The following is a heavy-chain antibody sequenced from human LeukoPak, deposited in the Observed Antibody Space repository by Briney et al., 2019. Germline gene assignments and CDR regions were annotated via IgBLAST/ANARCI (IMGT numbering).Heavy chain of an antibody. Sequence: PGGSLRLSCAASGFTFSSYSMNWVRQAPGKGLEWVSCISSSSSYIYYADSVKGRFTISRDNAKNSLYLQMNSLRAEDTAVYYCARPLAIDKITVDSQPAFDYWGQGTLVTVPS. V-gene: IGHV3-21*01. J-gene: IGHJ4*02. D-gene: IGHD3-10*01. CDR2: ISSSSSYI. CDR3: ARPLAIDKITVDSQPAFDY. CDR1: GFTFSSYS.